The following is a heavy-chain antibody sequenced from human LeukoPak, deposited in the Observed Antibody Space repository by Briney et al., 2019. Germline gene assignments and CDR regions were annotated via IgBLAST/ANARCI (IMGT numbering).Heavy chain of an antibody. CDR3: ARAGRGSYDRSGYYDY. CDR2: IYYSGST. CDR1: GGSISSGDYY. D-gene: IGHD3-22*01. Sequence: PSQTLSLTCTVSGGSISSGDYYWSWIRQPPGKGLEWIGYIYYSGSTYYNPSLKNRVTISVDTSKNQFSLKLSSVTAADTAVYYCARAGRGSYDRSGYYDYWGQGTLVTVSS. J-gene: IGHJ4*02. V-gene: IGHV4-30-4*01.